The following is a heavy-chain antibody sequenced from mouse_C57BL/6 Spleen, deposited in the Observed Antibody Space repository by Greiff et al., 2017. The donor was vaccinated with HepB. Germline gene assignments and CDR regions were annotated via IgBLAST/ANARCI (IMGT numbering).Heavy chain of an antibody. D-gene: IGHD4-1*01. V-gene: IGHV5-16*01. J-gene: IGHJ4*01. CDR1: GFTFSDYY. Sequence: EVQVVESEGGLVQPGSSMKLSCTASGFTFSDYYMAWVRQVPEKGLEWVANINYDGSSTYYLDSLKSRFIISRDNAKNILYLQMSSLKSEDTATYYCAREKLGAMDYWGQGTSVTVSS. CDR2: INYDGSST. CDR3: AREKLGAMDY.